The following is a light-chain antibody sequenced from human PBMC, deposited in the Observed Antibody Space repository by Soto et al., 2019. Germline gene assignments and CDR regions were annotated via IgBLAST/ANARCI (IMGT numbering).Light chain of an antibody. Sequence: EIVLTQSPGTLSLSPGERATLSCRASQSVSSSYLAWYQQKPGQAPRLLIYGASSRATSIPDRFSGSGSGTDFTLTISSLEPEDVAVYYCQQYGSSPRVTFGQGTKLEIK. CDR3: QQYGSSPRVT. J-gene: IGKJ2*01. V-gene: IGKV3-20*01. CDR2: GAS. CDR1: QSVSSSY.